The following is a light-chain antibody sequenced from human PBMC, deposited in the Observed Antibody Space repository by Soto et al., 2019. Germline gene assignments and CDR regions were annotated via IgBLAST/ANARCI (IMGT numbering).Light chain of an antibody. J-gene: IGKJ4*01. CDR3: QQYYSVPLT. V-gene: IGKV1-39*01. Sequence: QLTQSPSSLSASVGDRVIITCRASQSVSRSLNWYQQKTGQAPKLLIYAASTLHSGVPSRFSGSGSGTEFTLTISSLQPEDFATYYCQQYYSVPLTFGGGTKVEIK. CDR2: AAS. CDR1: QSVSRS.